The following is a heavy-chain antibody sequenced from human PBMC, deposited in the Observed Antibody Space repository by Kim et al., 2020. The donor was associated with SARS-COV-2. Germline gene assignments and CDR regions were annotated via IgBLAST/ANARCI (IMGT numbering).Heavy chain of an antibody. CDR3: AREGNIVVPSVRKFDL. Sequence: ASVKVSCKASGYTFTDYVINWVRQAPGQRLESMGWINAGNGDTKYSQQLQGRVTITRDTSASIAYMELSSLRSEDTAVYFCAREGNIVVPSVRKFDLWGQGTLVTVSS. J-gene: IGHJ5*02. CDR2: INAGNGDT. V-gene: IGHV1-3*01. D-gene: IGHD2-2*01. CDR1: GYTFTDYV.